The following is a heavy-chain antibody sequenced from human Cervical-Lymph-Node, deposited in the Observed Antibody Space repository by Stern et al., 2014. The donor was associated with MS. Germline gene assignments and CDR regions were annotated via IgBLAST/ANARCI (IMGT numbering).Heavy chain of an antibody. V-gene: IGHV1-18*01. D-gene: IGHD2-2*02. CDR3: ARGPYCSSTSCYSNGYYFYGLDV. CDR2: IRGYYGDT. CDR1: GYTFSSFG. Sequence: QVQLGESGAEVRKPGASVKVSCRASGYTFSSFGISWVRRAPGQGLEWMGWIRGYYGDTKYPQKYQGRVILTTDTSTSTAYMDLTSLRSDDTAMYYCARGPYCSSTSCYSNGYYFYGLDVWGQGTTVTVSS. J-gene: IGHJ6*02.